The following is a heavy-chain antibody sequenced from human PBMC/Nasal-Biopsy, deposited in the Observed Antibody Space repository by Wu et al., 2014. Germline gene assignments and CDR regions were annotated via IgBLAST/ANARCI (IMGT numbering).Heavy chain of an antibody. V-gene: IGHV3-48*03. CDR2: ISTSGSDR. CDR1: GFIFSSYE. CDR3: ARDREESVWVSYGTYSYYYYMDV. D-gene: IGHD3-16*01. J-gene: IGHJ6*03. Sequence: CAASGFIFSSYEMNWVRQAPGKGLEWVSYISTSGSDRRYADSVKGRVTISRDNGKNSLYLQMNSLRAEDTAVYYCARDREESVWVSYGTYSYYYYMDVWGEGTTVTVSS.